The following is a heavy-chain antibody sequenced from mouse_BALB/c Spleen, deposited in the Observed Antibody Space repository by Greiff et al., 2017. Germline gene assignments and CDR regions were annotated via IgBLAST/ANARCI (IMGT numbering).Heavy chain of an antibody. D-gene: IGHD1-1*01. J-gene: IGHJ4*01. V-gene: IGHV1-9*01. CDR1: GYTFSSYW. Sequence: QVQLQQSGAELMKPGASVKISCKATGYTFSSYWIEWVKQRPGHGLEWIGEILPGSGSTNYNEKFKGKATFTADTSSNTAYMQLSSLTSEDSAVYYCARSIPNYYGSSYYAMDYWGQGTSVTVSS. CDR2: ILPGSGST. CDR3: ARSIPNYYGSSYYAMDY.